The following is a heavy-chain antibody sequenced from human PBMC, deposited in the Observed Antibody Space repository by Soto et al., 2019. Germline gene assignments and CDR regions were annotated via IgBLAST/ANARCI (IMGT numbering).Heavy chain of an antibody. V-gene: IGHV3-48*03. CDR3: ARTYYYDSSGYAFDY. J-gene: IGHJ4*02. D-gene: IGHD3-22*01. CDR1: GFTFSSYE. CDR2: INSSGSTI. Sequence: EVQLVESGGGLVQPGGSLRLSCAASGFTFSSYEMNWVRQAPGKGLEWVSYINSSGSTIYYADSVKGRFTISRDNAKNSLYLQMNSLRAEDTAVYYCARTYYYDSSGYAFDYWGQGTLVTVSS.